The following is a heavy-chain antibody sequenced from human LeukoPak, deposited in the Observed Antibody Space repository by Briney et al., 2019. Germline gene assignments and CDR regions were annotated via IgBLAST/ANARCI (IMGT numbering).Heavy chain of an antibody. V-gene: IGHV1-18*01. CDR3: ARDRTMVWGVTQEIDY. J-gene: IGHJ4*02. CDR1: GYTFTSYG. CDR2: ISAYNGNT. D-gene: IGHD3-10*01. Sequence: ASVKVSCKASGYTFTSYGISWVRQAPGQGLGWMGWISAYNGNTNYAQKLQGRVTMTTDTSTSTAYMELRSLRSDDTAVYYCARDRTMVWGVTQEIDYWGQGTLVTVSS.